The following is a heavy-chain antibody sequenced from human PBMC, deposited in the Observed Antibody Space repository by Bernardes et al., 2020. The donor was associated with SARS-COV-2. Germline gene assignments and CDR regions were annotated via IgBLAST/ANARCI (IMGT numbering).Heavy chain of an antibody. CDR1: GFSLSTSGVS. V-gene: IGHV2-5*02. CDR3: AHSQFTGAFDI. CDR2: IYWDDDK. J-gene: IGHJ3*02. Sequence: SGPTLVKPTQTLTLTCTFSGFSLSTSGVSVGWIRQAPGKALECLALIYWDDDKRYSPSLKSRLTLTKDTSKDQVVLTMTNMDPVDTGTYYCAHSQFTGAFDIWGQGALVTVSS.